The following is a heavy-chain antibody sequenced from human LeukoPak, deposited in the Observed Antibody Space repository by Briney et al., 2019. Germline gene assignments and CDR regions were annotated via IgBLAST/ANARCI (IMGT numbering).Heavy chain of an antibody. CDR1: GFTFSSYE. J-gene: IGHJ4*02. V-gene: IGHV3-21*04. CDR2: ISSSSSYI. Sequence: GGSLRLSCAASGFTFSSYEMNWVRQAPGKGLEWVSSISSSSSYIYYADSVKGRFTISSDNAKNSLYLQMNSLRAADTAVYYCARVTISPDPTHPDEPDYWGQGTLVTVSS. CDR3: ARVTISPDPTHPDEPDY. D-gene: IGHD3-10*01.